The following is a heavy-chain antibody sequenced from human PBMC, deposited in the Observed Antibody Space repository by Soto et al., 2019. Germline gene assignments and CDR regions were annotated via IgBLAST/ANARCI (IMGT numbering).Heavy chain of an antibody. V-gene: IGHV3-30*03. CDR3: ARGGGFCGGDCYKGGIDY. Sequence: QVQLVESGGGVVQPGRSLRLSCAASGFTFSSYGMHWVRQAPGKGLEWVAVISYDGSTEYNPDSVKGRFTISRDNPKNTVYLQMNSLKPDDTAIYYCARGGGFCGGDCYKGGIDYWGQGTLVTVAS. D-gene: IGHD2-21*02. CDR2: ISYDGSTE. J-gene: IGHJ4*02. CDR1: GFTFSSYG.